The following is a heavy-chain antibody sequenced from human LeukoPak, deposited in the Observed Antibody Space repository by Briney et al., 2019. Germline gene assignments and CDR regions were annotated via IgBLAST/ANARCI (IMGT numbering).Heavy chain of an antibody. V-gene: IGHV4-34*01. D-gene: IGHD2-2*02. CDR2: GNESGGT. J-gene: IGHJ3*01. CDR1: GESLNGHY. CDR3: ARHAVVPAAISQVL. Sequence: PSETLSLTCAVYGESLNGHYWSWIRQSPGKGLEWIGEGNESGGTKFNPSLKSRVTISADTSKNQFSLKLSSVTAADTAVYYCARHAVVPAAISQVLWGQGTMVTVSS.